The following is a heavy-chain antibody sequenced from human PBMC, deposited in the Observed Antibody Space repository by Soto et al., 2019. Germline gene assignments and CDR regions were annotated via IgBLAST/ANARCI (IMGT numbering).Heavy chain of an antibody. D-gene: IGHD2-2*01. CDR3: ARSWIGYCSSTSCCILTLEYGMDV. J-gene: IGHJ6*02. Sequence: PGGSLRLSCAASGFTFSSYWMHWVRQAPGKGLVWVSRINSDGSSTSYADSVKGRFTISRDNAKNTLYLQMNSLRAEDTAVYYCARSWIGYCSSTSCCILTLEYGMDVWGQGTTVTVSS. CDR1: GFTFSSYW. V-gene: IGHV3-74*01. CDR2: INSDGSST.